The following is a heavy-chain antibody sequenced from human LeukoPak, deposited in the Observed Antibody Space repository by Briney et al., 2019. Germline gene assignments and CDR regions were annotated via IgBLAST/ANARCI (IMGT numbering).Heavy chain of an antibody. Sequence: GGALRLSCAASGFVFSCYAMRWVRQAPGKGVEWVSGISDSGGSTYYPDSVKGRFTISRDNSRNTLYLQSNSLRAEDTAVYYCAKEDLYYGMDVWGKGTTVTVSS. CDR2: ISDSGGST. CDR1: GFVFSCYA. J-gene: IGHJ6*04. CDR3: AKEDLYYGMDV. V-gene: IGHV3-23*01.